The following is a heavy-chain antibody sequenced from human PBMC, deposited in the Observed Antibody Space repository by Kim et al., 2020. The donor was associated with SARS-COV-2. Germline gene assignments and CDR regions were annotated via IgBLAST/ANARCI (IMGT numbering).Heavy chain of an antibody. CDR3: ARGGARSVAFDI. CDR2: IYYSGST. D-gene: IGHD3-16*01. V-gene: IGHV4-59*01. J-gene: IGHJ3*02. CDR1: GGSIRNYY. Sequence: SETLSLTCTVSGGSIRNYYWSWIRQPPGKGLEWIGYIYYSGSTNYNPSLRSRVTISVDTSKNQFSLKLSSVTAADTAVYYCARGGARSVAFDIWGQGTMVTVSS.